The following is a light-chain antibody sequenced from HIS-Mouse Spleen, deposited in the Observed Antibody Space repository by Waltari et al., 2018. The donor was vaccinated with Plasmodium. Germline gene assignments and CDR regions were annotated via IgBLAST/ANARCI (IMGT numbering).Light chain of an antibody. CDR3: LQDYNYPYT. V-gene: IGKV1-6*01. CDR2: AAS. J-gene: IGKJ2*01. Sequence: AIQMTQSPSSLSASVGDRVTITCRASQGIRNDLGLYQQKPGKAPKHLISAASSLQSGVPSMFSGSVAGTDFTLTISSLQPEDFATYYCLQDYNYPYTFGQGTKLEIK. CDR1: QGIRND.